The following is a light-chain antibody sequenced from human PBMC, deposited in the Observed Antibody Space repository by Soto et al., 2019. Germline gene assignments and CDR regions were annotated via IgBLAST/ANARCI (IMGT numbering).Light chain of an antibody. CDR1: SSNIGSNT. V-gene: IGLV1-44*01. J-gene: IGLJ1*01. CDR3: ATWADGLNSYV. CDR2: SNN. Sequence: QSALTQPPSASGTPGQRVTISCSGSSSNIGSNTVSWYQQLPRRAPKLLIFSNNQRPSGVPDRFSGSKSGTSASLAISGLQSEDEADYYCATWADGLNSYVFGTGTKVTVL.